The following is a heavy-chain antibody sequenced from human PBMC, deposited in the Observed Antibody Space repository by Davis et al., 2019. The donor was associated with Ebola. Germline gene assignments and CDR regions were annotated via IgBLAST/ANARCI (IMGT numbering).Heavy chain of an antibody. J-gene: IGHJ4*02. Sequence: ASVKVSCKASGYTFTSSGITWVRQAPGQGLEWMGWISAYNGNTNYVQKFQGRVTMTTDTSTSTAYMELRSLRSDDTAVYYCARDPTSGMSTDYWGQGTLVTVSS. CDR2: ISAYNGNT. CDR1: GYTFTSSG. D-gene: IGHD3-10*01. CDR3: ARDPTSGMSTDY. V-gene: IGHV1-18*01.